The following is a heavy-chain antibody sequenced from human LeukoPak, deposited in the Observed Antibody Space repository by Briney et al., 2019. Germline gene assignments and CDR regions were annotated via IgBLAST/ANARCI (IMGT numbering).Heavy chain of an antibody. CDR2: ISSSSSYI. CDR1: GFTFSSYS. Sequence: PGGSLRLSCAASGFTFSSYSMNWVRQAPGKGLGWVSSISSSSSYIYYADSVKGRFTISRDNAKNSLYLQMNSLRAEDTAVYYCARDPYSNYFIDYWGQGTLVTVSS. V-gene: IGHV3-21*01. J-gene: IGHJ4*02. D-gene: IGHD4-11*01. CDR3: ARDPYSNYFIDY.